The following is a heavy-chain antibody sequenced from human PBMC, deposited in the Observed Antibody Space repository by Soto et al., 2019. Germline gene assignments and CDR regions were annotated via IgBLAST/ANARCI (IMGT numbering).Heavy chain of an antibody. D-gene: IGHD6-19*01. V-gene: IGHV1-69*06. CDR1: GGTFSSYA. Sequence: QVQLVQSGAEVKKPGSSVKVSCKASGGTFSSYAISWVRQAPGQGLEWMGGIIPIFGTANYAQKFQGRVTITADKSTSKAYMELSSLRSEDTAVYYCASTVQTGYSSGWDVIGYCDYWGQGTLVTVSS. CDR2: IIPIFGTA. CDR3: ASTVQTGYSSGWDVIGYCDY. J-gene: IGHJ4*02.